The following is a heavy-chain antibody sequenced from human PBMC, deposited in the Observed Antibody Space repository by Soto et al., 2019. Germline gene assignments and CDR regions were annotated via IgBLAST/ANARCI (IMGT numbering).Heavy chain of an antibody. CDR3: ARDVVLGDYALKFPFDY. D-gene: IGHD4-17*01. CDR2: ISSSSYI. J-gene: IGHJ4*02. V-gene: IGHV3-21*01. CDR1: GFTFSSYS. Sequence: PGGSLRLSCAASGFTFSSYSMNWVRQPPGKGLEWVSSISSSSYIYYADSLKGRFTISRDNAKNSLYLQMNSLRAEDTAVYYCARDVVLGDYALKFPFDYWGQGTLVTVSS.